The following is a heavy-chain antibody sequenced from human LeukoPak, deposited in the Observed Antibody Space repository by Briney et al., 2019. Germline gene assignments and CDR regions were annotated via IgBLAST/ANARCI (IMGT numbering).Heavy chain of an antibody. CDR1: GFSFNNYW. Sequence: GGSLRLSCTGSGFSFNNYWMSWVRQAPGKGLEWVADIKQDGSKKYYVDSVRGRFTISRDNGKNSLYLQMNSLRAEDTAVYYCAELGITMIGGVWGKGTTVTISS. V-gene: IGHV3-7*01. CDR3: AELGITMIGGV. CDR2: IKQDGSKK. D-gene: IGHD3-10*02. J-gene: IGHJ6*04.